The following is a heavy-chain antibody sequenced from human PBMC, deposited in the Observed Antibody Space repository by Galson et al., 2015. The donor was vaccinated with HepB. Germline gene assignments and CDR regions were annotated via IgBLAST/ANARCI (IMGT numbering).Heavy chain of an antibody. Sequence: SLRLSCAASGFTFSSYSMNWVRQAPGKGLEWVSYISSSSSTIYYADSVKGRFTISRDNAKNSLYLQMNSLRAEDTAVYYCSSAHWGDAFDIWGQGTMVTVSS. CDR1: GFTFSSYS. J-gene: IGHJ3*02. CDR2: ISSSSSTI. V-gene: IGHV3-48*01. CDR3: SSAHWGDAFDI. D-gene: IGHD3-16*01.